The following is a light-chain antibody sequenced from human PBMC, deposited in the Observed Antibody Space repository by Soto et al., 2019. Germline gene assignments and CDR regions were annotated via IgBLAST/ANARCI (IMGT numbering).Light chain of an antibody. Sequence: QTVVTQEPSLTVSPGGTVTLTCASSTGAVTNGHYPNWFQQKPGQAPRPLIYSTTNKHSWTPARFSGYLLGGKAALTLSGVQPEDEAEYFCLLYYGVGQIGIFGGGTKRTVL. CDR3: LLYYGVGQIGI. CDR1: TGAVTNGHY. CDR2: STT. J-gene: IGLJ2*01. V-gene: IGLV7-43*01.